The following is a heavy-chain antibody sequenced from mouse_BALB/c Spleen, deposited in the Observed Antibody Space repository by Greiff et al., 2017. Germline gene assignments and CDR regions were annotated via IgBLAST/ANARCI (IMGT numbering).Heavy chain of an antibody. J-gene: IGHJ1*01. V-gene: IGHV5-12-2*01. CDR2: ISNGGGST. Sequence: EVQVVESGGGLVQPGGSLKLSCAASGFTFSSYTMSWVRQTPEKRLEWVAYISNGGGSTYYPDTVKGRFTISSDNAKNTLYLQMSSLKSEDTAMYYCARRYSDWYFDVWGAGTTVTVSS. D-gene: IGHD1-1*01. CDR3: ARRYSDWYFDV. CDR1: GFTFSSYT.